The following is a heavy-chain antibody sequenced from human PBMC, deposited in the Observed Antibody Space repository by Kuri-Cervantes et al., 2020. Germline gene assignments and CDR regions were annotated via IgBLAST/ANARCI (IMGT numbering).Heavy chain of an antibody. J-gene: IGHJ4*02. D-gene: IGHD3-10*01. Sequence: SLKISCAASGFTFSSYSMHWVRQAPGKGLEWVSGISWNSGSIGYADSVKGRFTTSRDNAKNSLYLQMNSLRAEDTAVYYCARGEGAGYWGQGTLVTVSS. CDR2: ISWNSGSI. CDR3: ARGEGAGY. CDR1: GFTFSSYS. V-gene: IGHV3-9*01.